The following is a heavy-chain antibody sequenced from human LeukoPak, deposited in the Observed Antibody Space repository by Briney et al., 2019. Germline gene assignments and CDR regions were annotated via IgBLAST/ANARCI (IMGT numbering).Heavy chain of an antibody. D-gene: IGHD3-10*01. J-gene: IGHJ3*02. CDR3: ARDAGSGSPLADAFDI. V-gene: IGHV1-2*02. CDR1: GYTFTGYY. CDR2: INPNSGGT. Sequence: ASVKVSCKASGYTFTGYYMHWVRQAPGQGLEWMGWINPNSGGTNYAQKFQGRVTMTRDTSISTAYMELSRLRSDDTAVYYCARDAGSGSPLADAFDIWGQGTMVTVSS.